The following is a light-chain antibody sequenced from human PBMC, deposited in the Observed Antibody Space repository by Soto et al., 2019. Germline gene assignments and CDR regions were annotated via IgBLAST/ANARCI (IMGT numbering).Light chain of an antibody. J-gene: IGKJ3*01. Sequence: DIQMTQSPSSLSASVGDRVTITCRASQSIRSYLNWYQQKPGQAPKLLFYAASSLQSGVPSRFSGSGSGTDFTLTISSLQPEDFATYYCQQSYSTPPFAFGPGTKVDIK. CDR3: QQSYSTPPFA. CDR1: QSIRSY. CDR2: AAS. V-gene: IGKV1-39*01.